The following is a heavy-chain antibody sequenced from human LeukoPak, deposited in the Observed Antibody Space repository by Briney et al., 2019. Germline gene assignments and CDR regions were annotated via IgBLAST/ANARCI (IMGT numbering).Heavy chain of an antibody. CDR3: ARHGTVDTAMVMVNY. CDR2: IYPGDSDT. CDR1: GYSFTDYW. J-gene: IGHJ4*02. V-gene: IGHV5-51*01. D-gene: IGHD5-18*01. Sequence: GESLKISCKDSGYSFTDYWIGWVRQMPGKGLEWMGIIYPGDSDTRYSPSFQGQVTISADKSISTAYLQWSSLKASDTAMYYCARHGTVDTAMVMVNYWGQGTLVTVSS.